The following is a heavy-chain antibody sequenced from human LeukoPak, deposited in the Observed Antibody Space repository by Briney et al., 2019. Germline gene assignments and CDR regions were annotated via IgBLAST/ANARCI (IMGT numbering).Heavy chain of an antibody. D-gene: IGHD6-19*01. J-gene: IGHJ4*02. CDR1: GFTFSSYA. Sequence: GGSLRLSCAASGFTFSSYAMSWVRQAPGKGLEWVSSISSSSYIYYADSVKGRFTISRDNAKNSLYLQMNSLRAEDTAVYYCARDLSRGWYYFDYWGQGTLVTVSS. V-gene: IGHV3-21*01. CDR3: ARDLSRGWYYFDY. CDR2: ISSSSYI.